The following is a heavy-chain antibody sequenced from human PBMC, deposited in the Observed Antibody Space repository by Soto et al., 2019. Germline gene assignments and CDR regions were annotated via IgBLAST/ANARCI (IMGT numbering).Heavy chain of an antibody. V-gene: IGHV4-34*01. CDR3: ARVYGSAAGDY. CDR1: GGSFSGYY. Sequence: SETLSLTCAVHGGSFSGYYWDWIRQPPGKGLEWIGEVNHGGTSNYNPSLKSRAIISVDTSKNQFSLKLSSVTAADTAVYYCARVYGSAAGDYWGQGTLVTVSS. J-gene: IGHJ4*02. D-gene: IGHD6-13*01. CDR2: VNHGGTS.